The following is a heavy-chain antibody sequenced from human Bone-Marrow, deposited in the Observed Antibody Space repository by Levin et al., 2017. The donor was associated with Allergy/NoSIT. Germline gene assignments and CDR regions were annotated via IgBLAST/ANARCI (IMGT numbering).Heavy chain of an antibody. D-gene: IGHD3/OR15-3a*01. Sequence: SETLSLTCTVSGGSIKGYYWSWIRQPPGKGLEWIGYIYYNGNTNYNPSLKSRVTISLDTSKKQFSMRLSSVTAADTAVYYCARDNQGFWTGDDWYFELWGRGTLVTVSS. CDR2: IYYNGNT. CDR1: GGSIKGYY. J-gene: IGHJ2*01. V-gene: IGHV4-59*01. CDR3: ARDNQGFWTGDDWYFEL.